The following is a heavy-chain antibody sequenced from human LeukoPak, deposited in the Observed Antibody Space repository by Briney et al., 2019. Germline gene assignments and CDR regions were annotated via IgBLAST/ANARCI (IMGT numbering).Heavy chain of an antibody. V-gene: IGHV1-8*01. Sequence: ASVKVSCKASGYTFTSYGISWVRQATGQGLEWMGWMNPKNGATGYAQKFQGRVTMTRDTSIGTAYMELSSLVSEDTAAYYCARMDRLSATPTTDWFDPWGQGTLVTVSS. CDR1: GYTFTSYG. J-gene: IGHJ5*02. CDR3: ARMDRLSATPTTDWFDP. D-gene: IGHD3-16*02. CDR2: MNPKNGAT.